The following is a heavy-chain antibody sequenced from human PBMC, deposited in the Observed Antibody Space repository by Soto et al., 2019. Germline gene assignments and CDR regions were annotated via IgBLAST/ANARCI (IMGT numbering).Heavy chain of an antibody. J-gene: IGHJ6*03. CDR3: ARDLQYYYYYYMDV. CDR1: GYTFTSYG. D-gene: IGHD4-4*01. Sequence: ASVKVSCKASGYTFTSYGISWVRQAPGQGLEWMGWISAYNGNTNYAQKLQGRVTMTTDTSTSTAYMELRSLRYDDTAVYYCARDLQYYYYYYMDVWGKGTTVTVSS. CDR2: ISAYNGNT. V-gene: IGHV1-18*01.